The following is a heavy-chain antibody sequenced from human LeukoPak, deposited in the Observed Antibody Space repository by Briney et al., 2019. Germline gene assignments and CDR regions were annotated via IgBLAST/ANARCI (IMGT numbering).Heavy chain of an antibody. CDR1: GFTFSSYS. V-gene: IGHV3-21*01. CDR2: ISSSSSYI. D-gene: IGHD2-15*01. J-gene: IGHJ4*02. CDR3: ARTSRMSRMMDY. Sequence: RGSLRLSCAASGFTFSSYSMNWVRQAPGKGLEWVSSISSSSSYIYYADSVKGRFTISRDNAKNSLYLQMNSLRAEDTAVYYCARTSRMSRMMDYWGQGTLVTVSS.